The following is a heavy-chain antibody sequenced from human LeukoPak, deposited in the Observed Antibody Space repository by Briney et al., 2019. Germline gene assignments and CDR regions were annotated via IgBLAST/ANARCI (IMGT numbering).Heavy chain of an antibody. CDR2: ISGSGGST. CDR1: GFTFDNYA. D-gene: IGHD1-26*01. J-gene: IGHJ3*02. Sequence: GGSLRLSCAASGFTFDNYAMSWVRQAPGKGLEWVSAISGSGGSTYYADSVKGRFTISRDNSKNTLYLQMNSLRAEDTAVYYCAKDPPIVGARSADDAFDIWGQGTMVTVSS. CDR3: AKDPPIVGARSADDAFDI. V-gene: IGHV3-23*01.